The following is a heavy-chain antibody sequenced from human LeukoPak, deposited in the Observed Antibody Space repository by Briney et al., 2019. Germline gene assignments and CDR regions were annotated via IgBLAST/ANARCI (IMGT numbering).Heavy chain of an antibody. CDR2: IRYDGSNK. CDR3: AKDEITMVRGVTYDY. V-gene: IGHV3-30*02. D-gene: IGHD3-10*01. J-gene: IGHJ4*02. Sequence: PGGSLRLSCAASGFTFSSYGMHWVRQAPGKGLEWVAFIRYDGSNKYYADSVKGRFTISRDNSKNTLYLQMNSLRAEDTAVYCCAKDEITMVRGVTYDYWGQGTLVTVSS. CDR1: GFTFSSYG.